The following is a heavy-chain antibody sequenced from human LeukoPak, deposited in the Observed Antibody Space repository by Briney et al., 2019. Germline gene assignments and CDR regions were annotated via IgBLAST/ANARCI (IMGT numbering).Heavy chain of an antibody. CDR3: ARDRALYDSRRGYYYTEDDY. D-gene: IGHD3-22*01. Sequence: PGGSLRLSCAASGFTFSSYWMSWVRQAPGKGLEWVANMNPDGSEKYFLDSVKDRFSISRDNAKSSLYLQMNSLRGDDTAVYYCARDRALYDSRRGYYYTEDDYWGQGTLVTVSS. J-gene: IGHJ4*02. CDR2: MNPDGSEK. CDR1: GFTFSSYW. V-gene: IGHV3-7*01.